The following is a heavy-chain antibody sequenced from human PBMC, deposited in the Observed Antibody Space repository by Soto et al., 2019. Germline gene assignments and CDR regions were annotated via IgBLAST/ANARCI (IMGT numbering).Heavy chain of an antibody. Sequence: QVQLQESGPGLVKPSQTLSLTCTVSGGSISSGDYYWSWIRQPPGKGLEWIGYIYYSGSTYYNPSLQSRVTISVDTSKNQFSLKLSSVTAADTAVYYCARAVGENGEFEIAAAGDYYYGMDVW. V-gene: IGHV4-30-4*01. CDR3: ARAVGENGEFEIAAAGDYYYGMDV. CDR1: GGSISSGDYY. J-gene: IGHJ6*01. CDR2: IYYSGST. D-gene: IGHD6-13*01.